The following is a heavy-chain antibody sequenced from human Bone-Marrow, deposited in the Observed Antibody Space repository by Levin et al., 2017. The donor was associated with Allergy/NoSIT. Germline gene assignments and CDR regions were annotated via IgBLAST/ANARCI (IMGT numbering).Heavy chain of an antibody. V-gene: IGHV3-23*01. CDR2: IRGSGAGT. CDR1: GFTFSIYA. CDR3: RARHS. J-gene: IGHJ4*02. Sequence: PGGSLRLSCAASGFTFSIYAMTWVRQAPGKGLEWVSAIRGSGAGTFYADSVRGRFTISRDRSENTLFLQRNSLTADDTAIYYCRARHSWGRGTLVTVSS. D-gene: IGHD5-12*01.